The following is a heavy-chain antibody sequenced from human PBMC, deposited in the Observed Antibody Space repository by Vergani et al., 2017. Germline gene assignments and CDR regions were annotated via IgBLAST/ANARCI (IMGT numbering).Heavy chain of an antibody. D-gene: IGHD2-15*01. Sequence: QVQLVESGGGVVQPGGSLRLSCAASGFTFNSYGMHWVRQAPGKGLEWVASIRSDESRRYYGDSMEGPFTISRDNSKHTLYLQMKSLRPEDTAVYYCAKEGGGYCSGGTCYPEYWGQGTLVIVSS. V-gene: IGHV3-30*02. CDR1: GFTFNSYG. J-gene: IGHJ4*02. CDR2: IRSDESRR. CDR3: AKEGGGYCSGGTCYPEY.